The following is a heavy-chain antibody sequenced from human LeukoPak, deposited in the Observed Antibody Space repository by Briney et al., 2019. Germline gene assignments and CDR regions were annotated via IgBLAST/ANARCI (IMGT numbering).Heavy chain of an antibody. J-gene: IGHJ3*02. Sequence: SQTLSLTCTVSGGSISSGGYYWSWIRQHPGKGLEWIGYIYYSGSTYYNPSLKSRVTISVDTSKNQFSLKLSSVTAADTAVYYCARGLWFGELFLPHLFDIWGQGTMVTVSS. CDR3: ARGLWFGELFLPHLFDI. CDR1: GGSISSGGYY. CDR2: IYYSGST. V-gene: IGHV4-31*03. D-gene: IGHD3-10*01.